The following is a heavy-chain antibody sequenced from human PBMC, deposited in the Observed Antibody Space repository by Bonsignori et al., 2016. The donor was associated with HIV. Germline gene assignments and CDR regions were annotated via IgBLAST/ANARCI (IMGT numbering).Heavy chain of an antibody. Sequence: SQTLSLTCAVYGGSFSGYYWSWIRQPPGKGLEWIGEINHSGSTNYNPSLKSRVTISVDTSKNQFSLKLSSVTAADTAVYYCARGARGSEAAPKRLRGVLTFDYWGQGTLVTVSS. CDR1: GGSFSGYY. J-gene: IGHJ4*02. D-gene: IGHD3-10*01. V-gene: IGHV4-34*01. CDR3: ARGARGSEAAPKRLRGVLTFDY. CDR2: INHSGST.